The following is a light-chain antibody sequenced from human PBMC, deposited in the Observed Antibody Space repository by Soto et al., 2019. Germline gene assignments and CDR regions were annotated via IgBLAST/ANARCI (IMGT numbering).Light chain of an antibody. CDR3: CSYAGSSIHVV. J-gene: IGLJ2*01. CDR2: EVS. V-gene: IGLV2-23*02. CDR1: SSDVGSYNL. Sequence: QSVLTQPASVSGSPGQSITISCTGTSSDVGSYNLVSWYQQHPGKAPKLMIYEVSKRPSGVSNRFSGSKSGNPASLTISGLQAEDEADYYCCSYAGSSIHVVFGGGTKLTVL.